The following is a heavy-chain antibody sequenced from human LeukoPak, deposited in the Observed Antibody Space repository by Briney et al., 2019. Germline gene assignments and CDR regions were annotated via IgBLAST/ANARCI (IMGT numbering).Heavy chain of an antibody. CDR1: GGSISSYY. V-gene: IGHV4-59*12. CDR3: ARNHCSSTSCYEATWFDP. CDR2: IYYSGST. J-gene: IGHJ5*02. D-gene: IGHD2-2*01. Sequence: SETLSLTCTVSGGSISSYYWSWIRQPPGKGLEWIGYIYYSGSTNYNPSLKSRVTISVDTSKNQFSLKLSSVTAADTAVYYCARNHCSSTSCYEATWFDPWGQGTLVTVSS.